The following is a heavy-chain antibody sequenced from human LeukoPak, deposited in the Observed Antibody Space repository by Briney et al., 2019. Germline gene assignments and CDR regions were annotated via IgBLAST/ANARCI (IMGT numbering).Heavy chain of an antibody. J-gene: IGHJ4*02. CDR1: GFSFSAYW. Sequence: GGSLRLSCAASGFSFSAYWMHWVRQAPGKGLVWVSRINSDGSSTTYADSVKGRFTISRDNAKNTLYLQMNSLRAEDTAVYYCARSLNFDWFGFRYWGQGTLVTVSS. CDR3: ARSLNFDWFGFRY. V-gene: IGHV3-74*01. CDR2: INSDGSST. D-gene: IGHD3-9*01.